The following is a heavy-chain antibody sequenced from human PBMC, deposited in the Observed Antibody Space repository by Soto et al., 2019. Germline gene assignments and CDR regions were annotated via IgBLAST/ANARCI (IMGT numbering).Heavy chain of an antibody. Sequence: TSETLSLTCAVYGVSFSGYYWSWIRQPPGKGLEWIGEIDHSGSANYNPSLKSRVTISVDTSKNQFSLKLSSVTAADTAVYYCARDGARRGADNWFDPWGQGTPVTVSS. D-gene: IGHD3-10*01. CDR1: GVSFSGYY. J-gene: IGHJ5*01. V-gene: IGHV4-34*01. CDR3: ARDGARRGADNWFDP. CDR2: IDHSGSA.